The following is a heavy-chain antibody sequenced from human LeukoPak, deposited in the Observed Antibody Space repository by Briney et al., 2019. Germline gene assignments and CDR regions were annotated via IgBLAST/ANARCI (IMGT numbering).Heavy chain of an antibody. CDR3: ARDDCSSISCYHNWFDP. CDR2: IKQDGREK. D-gene: IGHD2-2*01. CDR1: GFTFSSYW. V-gene: IGHV3-7*01. Sequence: PGGSLRLSCAASGFTFSSYWMSWVRQAPGKGLEWVANIKQDGREKYYVDSVKGRFTISRDNAKNSLYLQMNSLRAEDTAVYYCARDDCSSISCYHNWFDPWGQGTLSPSPQ. J-gene: IGHJ5*02.